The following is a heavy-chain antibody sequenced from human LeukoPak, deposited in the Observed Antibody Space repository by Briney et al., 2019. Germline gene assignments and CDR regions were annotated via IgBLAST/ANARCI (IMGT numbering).Heavy chain of an antibody. CDR3: ARDKLGRGVITATIDY. CDR2: IWYDGSNK. Sequence: PGRSLRLSRAASGFTFSSYGMHWVRQAPGKGLEWVAVIWYDGSNKYYADSVKGRFTISRDNSKNTLYLQMNSLRAEDTAVYYCARDKLGRGVITATIDYWGQGTLVTVSS. V-gene: IGHV3-33*01. D-gene: IGHD3-10*01. J-gene: IGHJ4*02. CDR1: GFTFSSYG.